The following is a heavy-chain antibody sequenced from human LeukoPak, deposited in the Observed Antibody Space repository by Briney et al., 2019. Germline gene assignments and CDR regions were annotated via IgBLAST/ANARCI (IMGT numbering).Heavy chain of an antibody. CDR3: ARVAVAGTWDFDY. CDR1: DYSISSGYY. D-gene: IGHD6-19*01. Sequence: SETLSLTCSVSDYSISSGYYWGWIRPPPGKGLQWIGSMYHSGDTYYNPSLKSRVTISVDTSKNQFSLKLSSVTAADTAVYYCARVAVAGTWDFDYWGQGTLVTVSS. V-gene: IGHV4-38-2*02. CDR2: MYHSGDT. J-gene: IGHJ4*02.